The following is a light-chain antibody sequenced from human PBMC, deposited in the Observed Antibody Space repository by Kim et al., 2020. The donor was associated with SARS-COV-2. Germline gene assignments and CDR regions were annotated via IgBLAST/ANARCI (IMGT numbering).Light chain of an antibody. J-gene: IGKJ3*01. CDR1: KRVSSY. V-gene: IGKV3-11*01. CDR2: DAS. CDR3: QQRSNWPPFT. Sequence: SPRERATPSCRAGKRVSSYLAWYQQKPGRAPRLLIYDASNRAAGITARFSGSGSGTDFTLTISSLEPEDFAVYYCQQRSNWPPFTFGPGTKVDIK.